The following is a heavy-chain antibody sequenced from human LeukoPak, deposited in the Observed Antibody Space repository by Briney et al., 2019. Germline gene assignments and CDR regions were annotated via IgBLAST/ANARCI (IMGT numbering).Heavy chain of an antibody. D-gene: IGHD2-15*01. CDR1: GGSFSGYY. V-gene: IGHV4-34*01. Sequence: SETLSLTCAVYGGSFSGYYWSWIRQPPGKGLGWIGEINHSGSTNYNPSLKSRVTISVDTSKNQFSLKLSSVTAADTAVYYCARVNCSGGSCYVVPPYYFDYWGQGTLVTVSS. CDR3: ARVNCSGGSCYVVPPYYFDY. J-gene: IGHJ4*02. CDR2: INHSGST.